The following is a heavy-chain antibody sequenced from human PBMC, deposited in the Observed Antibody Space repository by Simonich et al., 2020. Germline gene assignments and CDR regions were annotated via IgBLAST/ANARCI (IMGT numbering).Heavy chain of an antibody. Sequence: QVQLQESGPGLVKPSETLSLTCTVSGGSISSYYWSRDRQPPGKGLECIGDVCDSGSTNYNPTLKSRDTISVDTSKNQFSLKLSSVTASDTAVYYCARQEYSSSSFDYWGQGTLVTVSS. J-gene: IGHJ4*02. CDR2: VCDSGST. CDR1: GGSISSYY. D-gene: IGHD6-6*01. CDR3: ARQEYSSSSFDY. V-gene: IGHV4-59*08.